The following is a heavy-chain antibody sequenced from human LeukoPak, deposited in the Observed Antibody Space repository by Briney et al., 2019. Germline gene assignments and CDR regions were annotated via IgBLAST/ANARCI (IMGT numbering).Heavy chain of an antibody. J-gene: IGHJ4*02. Sequence: ASVKVSCKASGYIFTTYFMHWLRQAPGQRPGWMGIINPRGGSTDYAQKFQDRITMTSDTSTSTVYMELKSLKSEDTAVYFCARVGATGATADNWGQGTLVTVSS. CDR3: ARVGATGATADN. CDR1: GYIFTTYF. V-gene: IGHV1-46*01. CDR2: INPRGGST. D-gene: IGHD2-21*02.